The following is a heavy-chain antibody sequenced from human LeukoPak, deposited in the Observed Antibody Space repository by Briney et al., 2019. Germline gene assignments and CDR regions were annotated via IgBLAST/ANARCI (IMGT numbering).Heavy chain of an antibody. CDR3: ARATRLTPYYYYYMDV. J-gene: IGHJ6*03. V-gene: IGHV3-13*01. D-gene: IGHD2-15*01. CDR1: GFTFSSYD. CDR2: IGTAGDT. Sequence: GGSLRLSCAASGFTFSSYDMHWVRQATGKGLEWVSAIGTAGDTYYPGSVKGRFTISRENAKNSSYLQMNSLRAGDTAVYYCARATRLTPYYYYYMDVWGKGTTVTVSS.